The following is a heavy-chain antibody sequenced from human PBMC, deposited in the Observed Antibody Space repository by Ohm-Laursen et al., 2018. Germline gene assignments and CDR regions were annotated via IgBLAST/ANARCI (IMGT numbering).Heavy chain of an antibody. CDR2: ISYDGSNK. J-gene: IGHJ4*02. CDR1: GFTFSSYG. V-gene: IGHV3-30*03. Sequence: SLRLSCAASGFTFSSYGMHWVRQAPGKGLEWVAVISYDGSNKYYADSVKGRFTISGDNSKNTLYLQMNSLRAEDTAVYYCARGYWSTGFDYWGQGTLVTVSS. CDR3: ARGYWSTGFDY. D-gene: IGHD2-2*01.